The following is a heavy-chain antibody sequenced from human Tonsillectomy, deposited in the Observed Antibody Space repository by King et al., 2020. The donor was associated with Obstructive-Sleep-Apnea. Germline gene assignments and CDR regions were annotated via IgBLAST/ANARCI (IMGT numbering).Heavy chain of an antibody. CDR3: AVVWDGCSGGSCYGRGWFDP. V-gene: IGHV4-34*01. D-gene: IGHD2-15*01. CDR1: GGSFSGYY. Sequence: VQLQQWGAGLLKPSETLSLTCAVYGGSFSGYYWSWIRQPPGKGLEWIGEINHSGSTNYNPSLKSRVTISVDTSKNQFSLKLSSVTAADTAVFYCAVVWDGCSGGSCYGRGWFDPWGQGTLVTVSS. CDR2: INHSGST. J-gene: IGHJ5*02.